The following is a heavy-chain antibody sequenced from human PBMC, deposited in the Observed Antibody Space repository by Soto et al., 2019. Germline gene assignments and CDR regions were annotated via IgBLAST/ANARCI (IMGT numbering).Heavy chain of an antibody. V-gene: IGHV3-30-3*01. CDR2: ISYDGSNK. CDR1: GFTFSSYA. CDR3: ASRPLWYYYGMDV. J-gene: IGHJ6*02. D-gene: IGHD5-18*01. Sequence: VQLLESGGGLVQPGGSLRLSCAASGFTFSSYAMHWVRQAPGKGLEWVAVISYDGSNKYYADSVKGRFTISRDNSKNTLYLQMNSLRAEDTAVYYCASRPLWYYYGMDVWGQGTTVTVSS.